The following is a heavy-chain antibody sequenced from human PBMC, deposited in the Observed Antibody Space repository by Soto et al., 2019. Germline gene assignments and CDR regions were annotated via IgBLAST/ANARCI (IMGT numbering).Heavy chain of an antibody. J-gene: IGHJ4*02. CDR1: GGSISSSSYY. CDR2: IYYSGST. D-gene: IGHD6-13*01. Sequence: QLQLQESGPGLVKPSETLSLTCTVSGGSISSSSYYWGWIRQPPGKGLEWIGSIYYSGSTYYTPSLKSRVTISVDTSKNQFSLKLSSVTAADTAVYYCARHPTIAAAYLYYWGQGTLVTVAA. CDR3: ARHPTIAAAYLYY. V-gene: IGHV4-39*01.